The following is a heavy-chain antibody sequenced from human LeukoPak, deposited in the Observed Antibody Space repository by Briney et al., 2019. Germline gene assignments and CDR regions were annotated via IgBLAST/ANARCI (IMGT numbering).Heavy chain of an antibody. CDR2: MNPNSGNT. Sequence: ASVKVSCKASGYTFTSYDINWARQATGQGLEWMGWMNPNSGNTGYAKKFQGRVTITRNTSISTVYMELSSLRSEDTAVYYCARARSSGRAWLGVVPAAIEGGPFDYWGQGTLVTVSS. V-gene: IGHV1-8*03. J-gene: IGHJ4*02. CDR1: GYTFTSYD. D-gene: IGHD2-2*01. CDR3: ARARSSGRAWLGVVPAAIEGGPFDY.